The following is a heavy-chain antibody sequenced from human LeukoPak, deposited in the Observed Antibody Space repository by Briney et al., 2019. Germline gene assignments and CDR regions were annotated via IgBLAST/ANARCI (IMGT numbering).Heavy chain of an antibody. CDR3: ANLKGIAVAGTFGY. CDR1: GFTFSSYA. J-gene: IGHJ4*02. CDR2: ISGSGGST. Sequence: GGSLRLSCAASGFTFSSYAMSWVRQAPGKGLEWVSAISGSGGSTYYADSVKGRFTISRDNSKNMLYLQMNSLRAEDTAVYYCANLKGIAVAGTFGYWGQGTLVTVSS. D-gene: IGHD6-19*01. V-gene: IGHV3-23*01.